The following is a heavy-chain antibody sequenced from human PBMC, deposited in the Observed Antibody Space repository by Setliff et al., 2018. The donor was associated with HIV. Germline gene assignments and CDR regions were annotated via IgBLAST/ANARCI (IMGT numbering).Heavy chain of an antibody. J-gene: IGHJ6*02. Sequence: SETLSLTCTVSGGSISGYYWSWIRQPPGKGLEWIGTIFYTGNTNYNPSLKSRVTLSGGMSENQLFLRLTSVTAADTAVYYCEAATVGETGYYGIDVWGPGTTVTVSS. CDR1: GGSISGYY. CDR3: EAATVGETGYYGIDV. V-gene: IGHV4-59*03. D-gene: IGHD1-26*01. CDR2: IFYTGNT.